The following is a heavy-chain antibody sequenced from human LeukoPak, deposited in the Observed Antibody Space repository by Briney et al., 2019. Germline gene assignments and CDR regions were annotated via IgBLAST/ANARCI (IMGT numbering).Heavy chain of an antibody. V-gene: IGHV1-2*02. CDR3: ASDHSVATIGRGYDYYMDV. J-gene: IGHJ6*03. Sequence: ASVRVSCXASGYIFIVHYIHWVRQAPGQGLEWMEWISPNSGGTNYAQTFQGRVTMTRDTSMSTAYMELSSLRSDDTAVYYCASDHSVATIGRGYDYYMDVWGKGTTVTVSS. CDR2: ISPNSGGT. CDR1: GYIFIVHY. D-gene: IGHD5-12*01.